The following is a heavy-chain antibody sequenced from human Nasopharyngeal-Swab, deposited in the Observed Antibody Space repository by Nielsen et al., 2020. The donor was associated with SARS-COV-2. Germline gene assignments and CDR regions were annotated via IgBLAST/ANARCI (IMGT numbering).Heavy chain of an antibody. CDR2: ISNTGSFI. D-gene: IGHD4-17*01. CDR1: GFTFSVYT. Sequence: ESLKISCAASGFTFSVYTLNWVRQAPGKGLEWVSSISNTGSFIYYADFVKGRFTISRDNSKNTLYLQLNSLRGEDTAVYFCARLRDYGGPNDAFDVWGQGTMVTVSS. J-gene: IGHJ3*01. CDR3: ARLRDYGGPNDAFDV. V-gene: IGHV3-21*04.